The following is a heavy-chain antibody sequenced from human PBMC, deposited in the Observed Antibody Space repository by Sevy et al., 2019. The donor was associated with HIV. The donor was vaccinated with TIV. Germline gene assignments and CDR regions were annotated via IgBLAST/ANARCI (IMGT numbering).Heavy chain of an antibody. Sequence: SETLSLTCTVSGGSISSGAYYWSWIRQPPGKGLEWIGYIYYSGSTYYNPSLKSRVTISVDTSKNQFSLKLSSVTAAVTAVYYCASTDPVDTAMVTIGSFVYWGQGTLVTVSS. CDR3: ASTDPVDTAMVTIGSFVY. D-gene: IGHD5-18*01. J-gene: IGHJ4*02. CDR2: IYYSGST. CDR1: GGSISSGAYY. V-gene: IGHV4-30-4*01.